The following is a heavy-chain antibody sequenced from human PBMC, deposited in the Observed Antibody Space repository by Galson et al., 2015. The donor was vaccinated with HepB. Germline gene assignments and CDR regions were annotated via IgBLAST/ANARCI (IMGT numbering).Heavy chain of an antibody. Sequence: CAISGDSVSSDSAAWNWIRQSPSRGLEWLGRTYYRSKWYNDYAVSVKSRITINPDTSKNQFSLQLNSVTPEDTAVYYCARAPEMATIFDYWGQGTLVTVSS. CDR1: GDSVSSDSAA. D-gene: IGHD5-24*01. J-gene: IGHJ4*02. CDR2: TYYRSKWYN. CDR3: ARAPEMATIFDY. V-gene: IGHV6-1*01.